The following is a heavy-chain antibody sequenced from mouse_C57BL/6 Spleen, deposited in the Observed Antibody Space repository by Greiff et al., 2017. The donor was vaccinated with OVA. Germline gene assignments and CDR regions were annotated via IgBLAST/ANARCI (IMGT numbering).Heavy chain of an antibody. J-gene: IGHJ2*01. CDR2: IDPSDSYT. CDR3: ARGRYGGYFDY. D-gene: IGHD1-1*01. Sequence: QVQLKQPGAELVMPGASVKMSCKASGYTFTSYWMHWVKQRPGQGLEWIGEIDPSDSYTNYNQKFKGKSTLTVDKSSSTAYMQLSSLTSEDSAVYYCARGRYGGYFDYWGQGTTLTVSS. CDR1: GYTFTSYW. V-gene: IGHV1-69*01.